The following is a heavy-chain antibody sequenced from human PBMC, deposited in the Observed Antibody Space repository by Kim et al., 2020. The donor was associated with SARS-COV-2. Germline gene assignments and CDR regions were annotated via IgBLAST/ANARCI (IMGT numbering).Heavy chain of an antibody. CDR1: EFTFINYA. CDR2: FSSGSGGLT. V-gene: IGHV3-23*01. D-gene: IGHD5-12*01. Sequence: GRSLRLSCTASEFTFINYAMSWVRQAPGKGLEWVSAFSSGSGGLTYYADSVKGRFTISRDNSKNTLYLQMNNLRAEDTAVYYCAKDYRSGYSGYDIGDWGQGTLVTVSS. CDR3: AKDYRSGYSGYDIGD. J-gene: IGHJ4*02.